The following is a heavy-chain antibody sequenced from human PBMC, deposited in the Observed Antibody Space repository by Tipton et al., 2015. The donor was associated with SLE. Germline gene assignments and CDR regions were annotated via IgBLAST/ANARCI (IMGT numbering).Heavy chain of an antibody. CDR1: GFVFDTYA. CDR2: ITSTSTYI. D-gene: IGHD2-21*01. Sequence: SLRLSCAASGFVFDTYAMAWVRQAPGKGLEWVSSITSTSTYIYYADSVEGRFTISRDASKNTLNLQMNDLRSEDTAVYYCAREGQSCGGDCYASWGQGTLVTVSS. V-gene: IGHV3-21*01. J-gene: IGHJ5*02. CDR3: AREGQSCGGDCYAS.